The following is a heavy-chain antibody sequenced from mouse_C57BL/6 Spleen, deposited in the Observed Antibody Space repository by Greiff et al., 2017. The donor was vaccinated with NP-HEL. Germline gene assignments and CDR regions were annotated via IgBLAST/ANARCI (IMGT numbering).Heavy chain of an antibody. CDR3: ARSLSSSYPLDY. D-gene: IGHD1-1*01. J-gene: IGHJ2*01. V-gene: IGHV1-64*01. Sequence: QVQLQQPGAELVKPGASVKLSCKASGYTFTSYWMHWVKQRPGQGLEWIGMIHPNSGSTNYNEKFKSKATLTVDKSSSTAYMQLSSLTSEDSAVYYCARSLSSSYPLDYWGQGTTLTVSS. CDR2: IHPNSGST. CDR1: GYTFTSYW.